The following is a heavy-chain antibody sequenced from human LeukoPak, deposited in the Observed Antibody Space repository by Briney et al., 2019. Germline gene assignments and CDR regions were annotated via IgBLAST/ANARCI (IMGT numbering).Heavy chain of an antibody. CDR3: AREPHSMKYYYGSGSLAGILDV. J-gene: IGHJ6*04. Sequence: PSETLSLTCNVSGYSISNNYYWGWIRQPPGKGLEWIGSMHHSGSTFISPSLNSRVTISMQTSKNQFSLKLSSVTAADTAVYYCAREPHSMKYYYGSGSLAGILDVWGKGTTVTVSS. D-gene: IGHD3-10*01. V-gene: IGHV4-38-2*02. CDR2: MHHSGST. CDR1: GYSISNNYY.